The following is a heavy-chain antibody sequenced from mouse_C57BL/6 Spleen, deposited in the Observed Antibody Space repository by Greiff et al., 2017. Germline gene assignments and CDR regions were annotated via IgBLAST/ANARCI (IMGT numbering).Heavy chain of an antibody. J-gene: IGHJ3*01. V-gene: IGHV1-64*01. Sequence: QVQLKQPGAELVKPGASVKLSCKASGYTFTSYWMHWVKQRPGQGLEWIGMIHPNSGSTNYNEKFKSKATLTVDKSSSTAYMQLSSLTSEDSAVYYCARKDDYLFAYWGQGTLVTVSA. D-gene: IGHD2-4*01. CDR2: IHPNSGST. CDR1: GYTFTSYW. CDR3: ARKDDYLFAY.